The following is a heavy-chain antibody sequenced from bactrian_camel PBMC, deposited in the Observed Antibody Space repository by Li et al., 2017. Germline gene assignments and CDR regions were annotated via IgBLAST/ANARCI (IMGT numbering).Heavy chain of an antibody. D-gene: IGHD4*01. CDR2: INNPDGKT. Sequence: VQLVESGGDLVQPGGSLKLSCVASGFTFSSYAMSWVRQAPGKGLEWVTTINNPDGKTYYADSVKGRFTISRDSAKNTVYLQMNNLKPDDTAVYYCVRDGAIYYLGDYSLAYWGQGTQVTVS. J-gene: IGHJ4*01. CDR3: VRDGAIYYLGDYSLAY. V-gene: IGHV3S40*01. CDR1: GFTFSSYA.